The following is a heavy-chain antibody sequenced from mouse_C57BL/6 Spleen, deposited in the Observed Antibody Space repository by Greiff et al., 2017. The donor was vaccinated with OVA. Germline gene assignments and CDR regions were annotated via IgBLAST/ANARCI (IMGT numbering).Heavy chain of an antibody. CDR3: ASRRGYYDYDEGYAMDY. Sequence: VHVKQSVAELVRPGASVKLSCTASGFNIKNTYMHWVKQRPEQGLEWIGRLDPANGNTKYAPKFQGKATITADTSSNTAYLQLSSLTSEDTAIYYCASRRGYYDYDEGYAMDYWGQGTSVTVSS. J-gene: IGHJ4*01. V-gene: IGHV14-3*01. CDR2: LDPANGNT. CDR1: GFNIKNTY. D-gene: IGHD2-4*01.